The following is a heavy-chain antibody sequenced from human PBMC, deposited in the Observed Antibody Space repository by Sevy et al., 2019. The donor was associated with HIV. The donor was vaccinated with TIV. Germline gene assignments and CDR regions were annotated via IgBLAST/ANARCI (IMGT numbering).Heavy chain of an antibody. Sequence: GGSLRLSCAASGFTFSDYYMSWIRQAPGKGLEWISYISGSDNTIYYADSVKGRFSIPSDNAKNTLYLQMSSLRAEDTGVYVCARDHVKDGDLGDYYYFAMDVWGQGTTVTVSS. J-gene: IGHJ6*02. V-gene: IGHV3-11*01. CDR1: GFTFSDYY. CDR3: ARDHVKDGDLGDYYYFAMDV. D-gene: IGHD4-17*01. CDR2: ISGSDNTI.